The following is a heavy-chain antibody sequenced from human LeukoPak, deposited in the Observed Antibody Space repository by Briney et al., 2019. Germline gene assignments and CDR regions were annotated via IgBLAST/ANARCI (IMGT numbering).Heavy chain of an antibody. J-gene: IGHJ4*02. Sequence: GESLKISCKGSGYSFTSYWIGWVRQMPGKGLEWMGIIYPGGSDTRYSPSFQGQVTISADKSISTAYLQWSSLKASDTAMYYCARLSPYCSSTSCYFDYWGQGTLVTVSS. CDR3: ARLSPYCSSTSCYFDY. CDR1: GYSFTSYW. CDR2: IYPGGSDT. V-gene: IGHV5-51*01. D-gene: IGHD2-2*01.